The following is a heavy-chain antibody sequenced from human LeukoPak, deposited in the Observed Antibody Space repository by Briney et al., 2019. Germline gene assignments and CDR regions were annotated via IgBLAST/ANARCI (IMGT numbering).Heavy chain of an antibody. J-gene: IGHJ4*02. Sequence: PGGSLRLSYAASGLTFSRYWMHWVRQAPGKGLVWVSRIYSDGNTTNYADSVKGRFTISRDNAKSTLYLQMNSLRAEDTAVYYCARDQGGTSRGIDYWGQGTLVTVSS. CDR1: GLTFSRYW. D-gene: IGHD2-2*01. CDR2: IYSDGNTT. CDR3: ARDQGGTSRGIDY. V-gene: IGHV3-74*01.